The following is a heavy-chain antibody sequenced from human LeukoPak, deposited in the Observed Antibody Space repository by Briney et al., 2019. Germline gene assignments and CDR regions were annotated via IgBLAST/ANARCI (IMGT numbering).Heavy chain of an antibody. D-gene: IGHD6-13*01. V-gene: IGHV3-20*04. CDR2: INWNGGST. J-gene: IGHJ4*02. CDR3: ARVRSSSWMYYFDY. CDR1: GFTFDDYG. Sequence: GGSLRLSCAAPGFTFDDYGMSWVRQAPGKGLEWVSGINWNGGSTGYADSVKGRFTISRDNAKNSLYLQMNSLRAEDTALYYCARVRSSSWMYYFDYWGQGTLVTVSS.